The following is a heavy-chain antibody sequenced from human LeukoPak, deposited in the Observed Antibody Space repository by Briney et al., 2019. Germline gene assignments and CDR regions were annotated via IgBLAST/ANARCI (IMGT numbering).Heavy chain of an antibody. D-gene: IGHD3-3*01. CDR1: GYTFTSYG. J-gene: IGHJ4*02. CDR2: INVDNGHT. V-gene: IGHV1-18*01. Sequence: ASVKVSCKASGYTFTSYGISWLRQAPGQGLEWMGWINVDNGHTTYVQDLQDRVTMTTDTSTNTVYMELRSLRSDDTAVYYCARSTPPGSPFWPLFENWGQGTLVTVSS. CDR3: ARSTPPGSPFWPLFEN.